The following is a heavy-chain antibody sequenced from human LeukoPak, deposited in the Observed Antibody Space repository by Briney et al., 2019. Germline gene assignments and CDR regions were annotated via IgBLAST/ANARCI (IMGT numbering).Heavy chain of an antibody. J-gene: IGHJ4*02. CDR2: IYPGDSDI. V-gene: IGHV5-51*01. CDR3: ARHGYAAD. Sequence: GESLKISCKGSAYPFTSNWIGWVRQMPGKGLEWMGIIYPGDSDIRYSPSLQGQVTISADKSISTTYLQWSSRKASDSGMYYCARHGYAADWGQGTLVTVSS. CDR1: AYPFTSNW. D-gene: IGHD3-16*01.